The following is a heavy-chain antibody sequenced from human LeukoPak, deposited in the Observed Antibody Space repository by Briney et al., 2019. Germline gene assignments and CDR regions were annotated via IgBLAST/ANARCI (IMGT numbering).Heavy chain of an antibody. CDR2: IIPILGIA. Sequence: AASVKVSCKASGGTFSSYAISWVRQAPGQGLEWMGRIIPILGIANYAQKFQGRVTITADKSTSTAYMELSSLRSEDTAVYYCAQGSYYKRDLYGMDVWGQGTTVTVSS. V-gene: IGHV1-69*04. D-gene: IGHD3-10*01. CDR3: AQGSYYKRDLYGMDV. CDR1: GGTFSSYA. J-gene: IGHJ6*02.